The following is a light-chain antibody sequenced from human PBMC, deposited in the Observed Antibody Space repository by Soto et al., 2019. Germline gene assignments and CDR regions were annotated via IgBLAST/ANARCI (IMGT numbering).Light chain of an antibody. Sequence: QSVLTQPPSVSGAPGPRVTISCTGTSSNVGAGYEVHWYHQLPGTAPKFLVSGNDNRPSGVPARLSASKSGTSGSLASTGLQAEDEGHYYCQSYDRGLTAYVFGTGTKVTV. CDR2: GND. V-gene: IGLV1-40*01. CDR1: SSNVGAGYE. CDR3: QSYDRGLTAYV. J-gene: IGLJ1*01.